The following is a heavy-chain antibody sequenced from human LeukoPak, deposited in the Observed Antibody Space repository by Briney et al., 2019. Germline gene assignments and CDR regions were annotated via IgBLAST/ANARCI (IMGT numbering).Heavy chain of an antibody. CDR2: IYSSTSYI. Sequence: GGSLRLSCAASGFSLSSYAMSWVRQAPGKGLEWVSSIYSSTSYIYYADSVKGRFTISRDNAKNSLYLEMNSLRAEDTAVYYCARGMGVVPRAFDIWGQGTLVTVSS. J-gene: IGHJ4*02. CDR1: GFSLSSYA. D-gene: IGHD2-21*01. V-gene: IGHV3-21*04. CDR3: ARGMGVVPRAFDI.